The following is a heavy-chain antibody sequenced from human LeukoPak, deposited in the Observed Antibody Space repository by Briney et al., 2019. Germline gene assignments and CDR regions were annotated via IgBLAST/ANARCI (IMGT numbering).Heavy chain of an antibody. CDR3: ATFQIVVVPAAEDFDY. CDR2: ISGGGDST. Sequence: GGSLRLSCAASGFTFSSYAMSWVRQAPGKGLEWVSGISGGGDSTYYADSVKGRFTISRDNSKNTLYQQMDSLRAEDTAVYYCATFQIVVVPAAEDFDYWGQGTLVTVSS. J-gene: IGHJ4*02. CDR1: GFTFSSYA. V-gene: IGHV3-23*01. D-gene: IGHD2-2*01.